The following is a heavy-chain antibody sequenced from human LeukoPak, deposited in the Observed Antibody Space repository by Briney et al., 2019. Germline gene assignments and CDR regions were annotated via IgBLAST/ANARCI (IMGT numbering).Heavy chain of an antibody. CDR2: IGGTGVST. Sequence: GGSLRLSCAASGFTFSSYAMSWVRQAPGKGLEWVSGIGGTGVSTYYADSVKGRSTISRDSSKNTLYLQMNSLRAEGTAVYYCARDAPESYYYYGMDVWGQGTTVTVSS. V-gene: IGHV3-23*01. D-gene: IGHD1-14*01. J-gene: IGHJ6*02. CDR3: ARDAPESYYYYGMDV. CDR1: GFTFSSYA.